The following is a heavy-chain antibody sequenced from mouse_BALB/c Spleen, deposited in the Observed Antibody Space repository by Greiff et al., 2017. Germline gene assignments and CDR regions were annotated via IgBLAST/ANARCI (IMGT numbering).Heavy chain of an antibody. D-gene: IGHD2-3*01. CDR1: GYTFTSYV. CDR3: ARGWLLHTYAMDY. V-gene: IGHV1-14*01. CDR2: INPYNDGT. J-gene: IGHJ4*01. Sequence: VQLQQSGPELVKPGASVKMSCKASGYTFTSYVMHWVKQKPGQGLEWIGYINPYNDGTKYNEKFKGKATLTSDKSSSTAYMELSSLTSEDSAVYYCARGWLLHTYAMDYWGQGTSVTVSS.